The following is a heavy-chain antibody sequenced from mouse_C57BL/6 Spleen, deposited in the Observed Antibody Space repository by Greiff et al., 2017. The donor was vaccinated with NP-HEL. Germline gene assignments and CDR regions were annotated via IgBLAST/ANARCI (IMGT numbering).Heavy chain of an antibody. J-gene: IGHJ2*01. Sequence: QVQLKQSGAELVRPGASVKLSCKASGYTFTDYYINWVKQRPGQGLEWIARIYPGSGNTYYNEKFKGKATLTAEKSSSTAYMQLSSLTSEDSAVYFCAIWGLYYFDYWGQGTTLTVSS. CDR1: GYTFTDYY. CDR2: IYPGSGNT. CDR3: AIWGLYYFDY. D-gene: IGHD1-1*02. V-gene: IGHV1-76*01.